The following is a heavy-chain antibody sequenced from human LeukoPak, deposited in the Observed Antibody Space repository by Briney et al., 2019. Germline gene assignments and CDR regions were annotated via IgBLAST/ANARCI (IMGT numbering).Heavy chain of an antibody. D-gene: IGHD6-13*01. J-gene: IGHJ4*02. CDR1: GESVSSNTAA. Sequence: SQTLSLTCAISGESVSSNTAAWHWIRQSPSRDLDWLGKTYYKDQWFNHYAESESVKSRVAINPDTSKNQESLQLNSVAPEDTAVNYCFRVEYSSWYYFVSWGQGTLAPVSS. V-gene: IGHV6-1*01. CDR2: TYYKDQWFN. CDR3: FRVEYSSWYYFVS.